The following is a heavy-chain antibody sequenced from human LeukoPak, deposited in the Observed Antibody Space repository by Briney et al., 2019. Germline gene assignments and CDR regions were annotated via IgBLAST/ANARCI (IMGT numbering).Heavy chain of an antibody. V-gene: IGHV3-74*01. CDR3: VRDTPHRRLHP. D-gene: IGHD2-15*01. J-gene: IGHJ5*02. CDR2: INNDGSDI. Sequence: GGSLRLSCAASGFTFSDFWMHWVRQAPGKGLVWVSRINNDGSDIIYTDSVKGRFTISRDNAKNTLYLQMNSLRPEDTAVYYCVRDTPHRRLHPWGQGTLVTVSS. CDR1: GFTFSDFW.